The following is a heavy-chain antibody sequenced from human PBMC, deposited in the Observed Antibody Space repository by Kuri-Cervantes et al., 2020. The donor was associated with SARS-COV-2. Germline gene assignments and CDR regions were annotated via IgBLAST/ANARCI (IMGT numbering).Heavy chain of an antibody. J-gene: IGHJ3*02. D-gene: IGHD6-13*01. CDR1: ETTFPNYD. Sequence: ASVKVSCKAPETTFPNYDINWVRQATGQGLEWMGWISAYNGNTNYAQKLQGRVTMTTDTSTSTAYMELRSLRSDDTAVYYCARSTPILAAAGNRAFDIWGQGTMVTVSS. V-gene: IGHV1-18*01. CDR3: ARSTPILAAAGNRAFDI. CDR2: ISAYNGNT.